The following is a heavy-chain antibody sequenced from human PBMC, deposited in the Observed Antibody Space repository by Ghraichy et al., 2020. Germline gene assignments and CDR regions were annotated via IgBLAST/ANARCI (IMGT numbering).Heavy chain of an antibody. Sequence: GGSLRLSCAASGFIFSTYWMSWVRQAPGKGLEWVANIKQDGSEKYYVDSVKGRFTISRDNAKNSLYLQMNSLRAEDTAVYYCARDGYNTVWSGGLMDVWGQGTTVTVSS. D-gene: IGHD6-19*01. V-gene: IGHV3-7*01. CDR2: IKQDGSEK. CDR3: ARDGYNTVWSGGLMDV. J-gene: IGHJ6*02. CDR1: GFIFSTYW.